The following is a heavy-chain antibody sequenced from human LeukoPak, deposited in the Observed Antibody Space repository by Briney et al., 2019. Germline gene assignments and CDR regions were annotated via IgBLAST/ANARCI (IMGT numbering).Heavy chain of an antibody. V-gene: IGHV3-33*01. D-gene: IGHD6-19*01. CDR2: IWYDGSNK. Sequence: GGSLRLSCAASGFTFSSYGMHWVRQAPGKGLEWVAVIWYDGSNKYYADSVKGRFTISRDNSKNTLYLQMNSLRAEDTAVYYCARDHSSGWYYFDYWGQGTLVTVSS. CDR3: ARDHSSGWYYFDY. CDR1: GFTFSSYG. J-gene: IGHJ4*02.